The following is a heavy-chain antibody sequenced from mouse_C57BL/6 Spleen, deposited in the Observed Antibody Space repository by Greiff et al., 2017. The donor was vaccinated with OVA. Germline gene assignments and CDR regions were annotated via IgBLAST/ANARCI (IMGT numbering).Heavy chain of an antibody. J-gene: IGHJ2*01. CDR3: ARWRIYYGIDY. CDR1: GYTFTSYW. Sequence: QVQLQQPGAELVRPGSSVKLSCKASGYTFTSYWMDWVKQRPGQGLEWIGNIYPSDSETHYNQKFKDKATLTVDKSSSTAYMQLSSLTSEDSAVYYCARWRIYYGIDYWGQGTTRTVSS. V-gene: IGHV1-61*01. CDR2: IYPSDSET. D-gene: IGHD2-1*01.